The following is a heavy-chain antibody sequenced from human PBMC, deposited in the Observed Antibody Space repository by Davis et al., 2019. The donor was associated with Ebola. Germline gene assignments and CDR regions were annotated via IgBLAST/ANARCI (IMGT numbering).Heavy chain of an antibody. CDR2: IFPGDSDT. Sequence: GESLKISCQDSGNSFSSHWIAWVRQKPGKGLEWMGIIFPGDSDTRYSPSFQGQVTISADKSISTAYLQWSSLKASDTAIYYCARGTNAYNPGGYFDSWGQGTLVTVSS. CDR1: GNSFSSHW. CDR3: ARGTNAYNPGGYFDS. J-gene: IGHJ4*02. V-gene: IGHV5-51*01. D-gene: IGHD5-24*01.